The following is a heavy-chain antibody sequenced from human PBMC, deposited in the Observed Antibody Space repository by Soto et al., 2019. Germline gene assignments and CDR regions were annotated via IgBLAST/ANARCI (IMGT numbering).Heavy chain of an antibody. V-gene: IGHV3-30*04. CDR1: GFTFSSYS. D-gene: IGHD6-6*01. J-gene: IGHJ4*02. Sequence: WWSLRLSCAASGFTFSSYSMHWVRQAPGKGLEWVAVMSYDGSNKYYADSVKGRFTISRDNSKNTLYLQMNSLRPEDTAVYYCARVYSSLDYGIDYWGQGTLVTVSS. CDR2: MSYDGSNK. CDR3: ARVYSSLDYGIDY.